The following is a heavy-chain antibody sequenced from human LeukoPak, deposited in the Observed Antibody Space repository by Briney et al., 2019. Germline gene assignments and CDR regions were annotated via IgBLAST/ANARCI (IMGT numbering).Heavy chain of an antibody. CDR3: ARMGGYSGYATH. CDR1: GDSISTYY. V-gene: IGHV4-59*08. Sequence: SETLSLTCTVSGDSISTYYWSWIRQPAGKGLEWIGYIHYSGTTNYNPSLKSRVTISLDTSKNQFSLNLSSVTAADTAVYYCARMGGYSGYATHWGQGTLVTVSS. CDR2: IHYSGTT. D-gene: IGHD5-12*01. J-gene: IGHJ4*02.